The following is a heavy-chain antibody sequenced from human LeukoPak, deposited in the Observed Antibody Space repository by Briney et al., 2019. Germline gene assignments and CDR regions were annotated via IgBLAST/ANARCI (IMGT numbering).Heavy chain of an antibody. V-gene: IGHV4-59*01. CDR3: ARDRYYYDGSGHRWFDP. J-gene: IGHJ5*02. Sequence: PSETLSLTCTVSGGSISSYYWSWIRQPPGQGLEWIGYIYYSGSTNYNPSLKSRVTISVDTSKNQFSLKLSSVTAADTAVYYCARDRYYYDGSGHRWFDPWGQGTLVTVSS. CDR2: IYYSGST. CDR1: GGSISSYY. D-gene: IGHD3-22*01.